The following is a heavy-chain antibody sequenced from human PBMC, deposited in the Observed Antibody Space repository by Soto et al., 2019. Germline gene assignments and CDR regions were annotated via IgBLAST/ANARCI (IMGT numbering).Heavy chain of an antibody. CDR3: ASGLVTTLHY. CDR2: IYHSGST. CDR1: GGSISSGGYS. V-gene: IGHV4-30-2*01. D-gene: IGHD4-17*01. J-gene: IGHJ4*02. Sequence: SETLSLTCAVSGGSISSGGYSWSWIRQPPGKGLEWIGYIYHSGSTYYNPSLKSRVTIYVDRSKNQFSLKLSSVTAADTAVYYCASGLVTTLHYWGQGTLVTVSS.